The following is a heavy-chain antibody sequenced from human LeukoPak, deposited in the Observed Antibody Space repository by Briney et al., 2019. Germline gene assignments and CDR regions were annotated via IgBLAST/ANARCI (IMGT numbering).Heavy chain of an antibody. CDR1: GGTFSSYA. D-gene: IGHD6-6*01. CDR3: ARDLGEEYSSSSKMPYYYYYYMDV. V-gene: IGHV1-69*05. CDR2: IIPIFGTA. J-gene: IGHJ6*03. Sequence: SVKVSCKASGGTFSSYAISWVRQAPGQGLEWMGGIIPIFGTANYAQKVQGRVTITTDESTSTDYMEMSRLRSEDTAVYYCARDLGEEYSSSSKMPYYYYYYMDVWGKGTTVTVSS.